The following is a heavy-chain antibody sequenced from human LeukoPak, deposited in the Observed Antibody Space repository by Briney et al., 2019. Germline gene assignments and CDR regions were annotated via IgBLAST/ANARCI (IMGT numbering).Heavy chain of an antibody. V-gene: IGHV3-30-3*01. J-gene: IGHJ4*02. D-gene: IGHD3-10*01. CDR2: TSSDLNVK. CDR3: AREGYYGSGSPPSLYFDY. CDR1: GFTFRNYV. Sequence: RTGGSLRLSCAASGFTFRNYVIHWVRQAPGKGLEWVAVTSSDLNVKLYADSVKGRFTISRDNSRSTLYLQMNSLRPEDTAIYYCAREGYYGSGSPPSLYFDYWGQGSLVAVSS.